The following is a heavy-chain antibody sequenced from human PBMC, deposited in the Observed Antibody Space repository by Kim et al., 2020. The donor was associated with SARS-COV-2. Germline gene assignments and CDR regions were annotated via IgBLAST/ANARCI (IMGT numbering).Heavy chain of an antibody. CDR3: ARGPFVSDSRGYYLGYYFD. CDR1: GGTFNSYA. D-gene: IGHD3-22*01. J-gene: IGHJ4*01. V-gene: IGHV1-69*13. Sequence: SVKVSCKASGGTFNSYAISWVRQAPGQGLEWMGGFIPIVDTANYAQKFQGRVSITADESTTTVYMDLSSLKYEDTAAYYCARGPFVSDSRGYYLGYYFD. CDR2: FIPIVDTA.